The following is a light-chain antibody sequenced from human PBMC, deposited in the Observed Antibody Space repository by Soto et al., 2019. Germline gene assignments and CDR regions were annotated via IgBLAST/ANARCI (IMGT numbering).Light chain of an antibody. CDR3: QQYYTTPWT. V-gene: IGKV4-1*01. CDR1: QSLLYSSSNKNY. Sequence: DIVMTQSPDSLAVPLGERATITCKSSQSLLYSSSNKNYLAWYQQKPGQAPNLLFYWASTRESGVPDRFSGSGSGTDFTLTISSLQAEDVAVYFCQQYYTTPWTFGRGTTVEIK. J-gene: IGKJ1*01. CDR2: WAS.